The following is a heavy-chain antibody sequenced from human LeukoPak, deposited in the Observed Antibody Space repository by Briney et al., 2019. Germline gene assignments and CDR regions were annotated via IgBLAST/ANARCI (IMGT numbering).Heavy chain of an antibody. CDR2: ISYDGSNK. J-gene: IGHJ4*02. Sequence: GGSLRLSCAASGFTFSSYAMRCVRQAPGKGVEWVAVISYDGSNKYYADSVKGRFTISRDNSKNTLYLQMNSLRAEDTAVYYCAREGVVPYWGQGTLVTVSS. V-gene: IGHV3-30-3*01. CDR3: AREGVVPY. CDR1: GFTFSSYA. D-gene: IGHD2-2*01.